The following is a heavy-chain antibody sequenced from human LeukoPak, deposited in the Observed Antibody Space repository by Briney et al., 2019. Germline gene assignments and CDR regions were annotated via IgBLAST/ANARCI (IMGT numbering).Heavy chain of an antibody. Sequence: SETLSLTCAVSGGSISSSNWWTWVRQPPGKGLEGIGEIYHSGSTNYNPSLKSRVTISVDKYKNPFSLKLSSMTAADTAVYYCARAIAAAGRPYGMDVWGQGTTVTVSS. CDR3: ARAIAAAGRPYGMDV. CDR1: GGSISSSNW. CDR2: IYHSGST. V-gene: IGHV4-4*02. D-gene: IGHD6-13*01. J-gene: IGHJ6*02.